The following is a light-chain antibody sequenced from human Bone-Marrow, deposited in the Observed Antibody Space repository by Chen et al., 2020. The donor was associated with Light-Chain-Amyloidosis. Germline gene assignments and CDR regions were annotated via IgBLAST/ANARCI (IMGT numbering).Light chain of an antibody. V-gene: IGLV3-21*02. Sequence: SYVLTQPSSGSLAPGQTASIACGGNNIGSTSVHWYQQTPGQAPLLVVYDDSDRPSGIPERLSGSNSGNTATLTISRVEAGDEADYYCQVWDRSSDRPVFGGGTKLTVL. CDR2: DDS. CDR3: QVWDRSSDRPV. J-gene: IGLJ3*02. CDR1: NIGSTS.